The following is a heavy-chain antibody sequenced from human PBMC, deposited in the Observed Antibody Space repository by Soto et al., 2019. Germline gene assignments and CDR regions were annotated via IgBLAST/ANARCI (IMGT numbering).Heavy chain of an antibody. D-gene: IGHD3-9*01. CDR3: ARGDDDILTGYAY. Sequence: GGSLRLSCAASGFTFSSYWMHWVRQAPGKGLVWVSRINSDGSRTSYADSVKGRFTISRDNAKNTLYLQMNSLRAEDTAVYYCARGDDDILTGYAYWGQGTLVTVSS. CDR2: INSDGSRT. CDR1: GFTFSSYW. J-gene: IGHJ4*02. V-gene: IGHV3-74*01.